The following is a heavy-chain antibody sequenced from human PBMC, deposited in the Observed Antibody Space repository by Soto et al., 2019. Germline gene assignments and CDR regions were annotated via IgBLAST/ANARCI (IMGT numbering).Heavy chain of an antibody. V-gene: IGHV4-34*01. Sequence: PSETLSLTCSIYSGSFSGYYWSWIRQPPGKVLEWIGEISQSGNTNYSPSLKSRVSISIDTSKKQFSLNLASVSAADTAVYYCARAPKVSGSSQTRPDFWGQGTLVTVSS. CDR3: ARAPKVSGSSQTRPDF. CDR2: ISQSGNT. J-gene: IGHJ4*02. CDR1: SGSFSGYY. D-gene: IGHD6-6*01.